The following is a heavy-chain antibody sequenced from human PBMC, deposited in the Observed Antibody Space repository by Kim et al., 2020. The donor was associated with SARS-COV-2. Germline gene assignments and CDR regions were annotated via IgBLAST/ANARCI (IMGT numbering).Heavy chain of an antibody. CDR3: AYSGYAVVDYSASFDY. V-gene: IGHV3-7*01. J-gene: IGHJ4*02. D-gene: IGHD5-12*01. CDR1: GFTFSTYW. Sequence: GGSLRLSCAASGFTFSTYWMSWVRQAPGKGLEWVANIKQDGSEKYYVDSVKGRFTISRDNAKNSLYLRMNSLRAEDTAVYYCAYSGYAVVDYSASFDYWGQGTLVTVSS. CDR2: IKQDGSEK.